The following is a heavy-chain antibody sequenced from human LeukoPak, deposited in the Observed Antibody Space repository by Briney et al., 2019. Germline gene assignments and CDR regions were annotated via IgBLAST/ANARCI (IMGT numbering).Heavy chain of an antibody. CDR1: GDTFSTYG. CDR2: IIPILDIP. V-gene: IGHV1-69*04. J-gene: IGHJ4*02. Sequence: SVKVSCKASGDTFSTYGINWVRQAPGQRLEWMGRIIPILDIPNYAQKFRDRVTITADKSTTTAYMVLSSLRSEDTAVYYCARSFGSGPFDYWGQGTLVTVSS. D-gene: IGHD3-10*01. CDR3: ARSFGSGPFDY.